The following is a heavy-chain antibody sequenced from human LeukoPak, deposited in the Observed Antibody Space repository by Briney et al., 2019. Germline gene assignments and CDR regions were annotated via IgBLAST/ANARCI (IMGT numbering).Heavy chain of an antibody. V-gene: IGHV3-30*02. D-gene: IGHD2-15*01. Sequence: GGSLRLSCAASGFTLSSYWMHWVRQAPGKGLEWVAFIRYDGSNKYYADSVKGRFTISRDNSKNTLYLQMNSLRAEDTAVYYCAKPYCSGGSCYNGYFQHWGQGTLVTVSS. CDR1: GFTLSSYW. CDR2: IRYDGSNK. CDR3: AKPYCSGGSCYNGYFQH. J-gene: IGHJ1*01.